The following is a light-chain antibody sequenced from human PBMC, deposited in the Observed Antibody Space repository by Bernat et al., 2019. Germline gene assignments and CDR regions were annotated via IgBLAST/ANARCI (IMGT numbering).Light chain of an antibody. CDR2: AAS. CDR3: QQSYSTPYT. Sequence: DIQMTQSPSSLSASVGDRVTITCRASQSISTYLTWYQQKSGKAPKLLIYAASSLQSGVPSRFTGSGSATDFTLTISSLQPEDFATYYCQQSYSTPYTFGQGTKLEIK. CDR1: QSISTY. J-gene: IGKJ2*01. V-gene: IGKV1-39*01.